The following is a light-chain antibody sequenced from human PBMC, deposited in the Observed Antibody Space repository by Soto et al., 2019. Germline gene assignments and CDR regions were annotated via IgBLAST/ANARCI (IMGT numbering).Light chain of an antibody. J-gene: IGKJ1*01. CDR3: QQYYSTHWT. CDR1: QSVLYSSNNKNY. V-gene: IGKV4-1*01. Sequence: DIVMTQSPDSLAVSLGERATINCKSSQSVLYSSNNKNYLAWYQQKPGQPPKLLIYWASTRESGVPDRFSGSGSGQDFTLTISSLQAEDVAVYYCQQYYSTHWTFGQGTKVEIK. CDR2: WAS.